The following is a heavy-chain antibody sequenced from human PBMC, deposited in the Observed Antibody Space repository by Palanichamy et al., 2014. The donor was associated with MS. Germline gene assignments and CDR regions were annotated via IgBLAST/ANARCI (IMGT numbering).Heavy chain of an antibody. D-gene: IGHD1-1*01. CDR3: AKDSRDWIKGAGDC. CDR1: GFTFDDYA. V-gene: IGHV3-9*01. J-gene: IGHJ4*02. CDR2: ISWNSGSI. Sequence: EVQLVESGGGLVQPGRSLRLSCAASGFTFDDYAMHWVRQAPDKGLEWVSGISWNSGSIAYADSVKGRFTISRDNAKNSLYLQMNSLRPEDTALYYCAKDSRDWIKGAGDCWGQGTLVTVSS.